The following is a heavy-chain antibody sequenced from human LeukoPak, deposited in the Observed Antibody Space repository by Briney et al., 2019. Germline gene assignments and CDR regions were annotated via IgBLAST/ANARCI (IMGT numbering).Heavy chain of an antibody. CDR1: GFTFSSYS. D-gene: IGHD4-17*01. CDR2: ISSGSSTI. Sequence: GGSLRLSCAASGFTFSSYSMNWVRQAPGKGLEWVSYISSGSSTIYYADSVKGRFTISRDNAKNSLYLQTNSLRAEDTAVYYCAREMGWDYGALTLFDYWGQGTLVTVSS. J-gene: IGHJ4*02. V-gene: IGHV3-48*01. CDR3: AREMGWDYGALTLFDY.